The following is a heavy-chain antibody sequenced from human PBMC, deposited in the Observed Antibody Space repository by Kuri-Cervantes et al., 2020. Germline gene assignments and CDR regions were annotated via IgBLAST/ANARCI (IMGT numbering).Heavy chain of an antibody. CDR1: GGSFSGHY. CDR2: INHSGST. D-gene: IGHD3-3*01. CDR3: ARGYYDFWSGYYYYFDY. Sequence: SQTLSLTCAVYGGSFSGHYWSWIRQPPGKGLEWIGEINHSGSTNYNPSLKSRVTISVDTSKNQFSLKLSSVTAADTAVYYCARGYYDFWSGYYYYFDYWGQGTLVTVSS. J-gene: IGHJ4*02. V-gene: IGHV4-34*01.